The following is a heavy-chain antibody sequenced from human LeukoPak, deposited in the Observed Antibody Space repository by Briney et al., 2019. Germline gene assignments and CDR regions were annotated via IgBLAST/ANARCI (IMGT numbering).Heavy chain of an antibody. D-gene: IGHD6-19*01. CDR3: AKDLSRAVAADWFDP. J-gene: IGHJ5*02. CDR1: GFTFSNYD. CDR2: ISGSGGST. Sequence: PGGSLRLSCAASGFTFSNYDMSSVRQAPGKGLEWVSSISGSGGSTYYADSVKGRFTISRDNSKNTLYLQMTNLRAADTAVYYCAKDLSRAVAADWFDPWDQGSVDSVSS. V-gene: IGHV3-23*01.